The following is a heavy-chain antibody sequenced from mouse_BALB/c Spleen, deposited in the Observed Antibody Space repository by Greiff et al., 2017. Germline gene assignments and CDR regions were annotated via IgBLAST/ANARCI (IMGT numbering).Heavy chain of an antibody. CDR1: GFNIKDYY. D-gene: IGHD2-1*01. CDR2: IDPENGNT. Sequence: EVKLQESGAELVRPGALVKLSCKASGFNIKDYYMHWVKQRPEQGLEWIGWIDPENGNTIYDPKFQGKASITADTSSNTAYLQLSSLTSEDTAVYYCARRGNYDWYFDVWGAGTTVTVSS. V-gene: IGHV14-1*02. CDR3: ARRGNYDWYFDV. J-gene: IGHJ1*01.